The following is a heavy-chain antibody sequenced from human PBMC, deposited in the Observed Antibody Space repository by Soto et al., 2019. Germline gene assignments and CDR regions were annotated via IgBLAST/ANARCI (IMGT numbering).Heavy chain of an antibody. CDR3: GRGGFSTNCRFDY. CDR1: GFTFSDYA. V-gene: IGHV3-33*01. CDR2: IWFDGATK. D-gene: IGHD6-13*01. Sequence: QVQLVESGGGVVQPGRSLRLYCAASGFTFSDYAMHWVRQAPGKGLEWVASIWFDGATKYYADSVKGRFTISRDNSKNTVYLQMNSLRAEDSALYHCGRGGFSTNCRFDYWGQGTLVAVSS. J-gene: IGHJ4*02.